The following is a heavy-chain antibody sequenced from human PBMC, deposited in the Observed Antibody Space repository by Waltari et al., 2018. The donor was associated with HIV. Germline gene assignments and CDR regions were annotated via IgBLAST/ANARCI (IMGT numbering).Heavy chain of an antibody. J-gene: IGHJ4*02. V-gene: IGHV1-69*12. CDR3: ARETQETTGGRIFDF. CDR2: IIPMFGAA. CDR1: GGSFSSYV. D-gene: IGHD4-17*01. Sequence: QVQLVQSGAEVKKPGSSVQVSCKASGGSFSSYVVGWGRQAPGQGLEWMGGIIPMFGAANYAQNFLSRVTISADESTKTAYMELSGLRSEDTAMYYCARETQETTGGRIFDFWGQGTMVTVSS.